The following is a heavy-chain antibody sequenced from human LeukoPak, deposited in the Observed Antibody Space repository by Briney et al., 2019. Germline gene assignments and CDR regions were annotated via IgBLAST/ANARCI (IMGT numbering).Heavy chain of an antibody. CDR1: GFSISTGYY. Sequence: SETLSLTCTVSGFSISTGYYWGWIRQPPGRGLEWIGSMYHSGGTYYKSSLKSRVTISVDTSKNQISLKLTSVTAADTAVYYCATGGEGSFDYWGQGTLVTVSS. D-gene: IGHD3-16*01. CDR2: MYHSGGT. V-gene: IGHV4-38-2*02. CDR3: ATGGEGSFDY. J-gene: IGHJ4*02.